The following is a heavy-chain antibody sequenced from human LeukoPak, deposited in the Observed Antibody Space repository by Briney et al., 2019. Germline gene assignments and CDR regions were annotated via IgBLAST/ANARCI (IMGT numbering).Heavy chain of an antibody. CDR1: GFTFSSYA. CDR2: ISDSGRST. J-gene: IGHJ4*02. CDR3: AKDPLVVVAATGIYDY. Sequence: GGSLRLSCAASGFTFSSYAMSWARQAPGKGLEWVSGISDSGRSTYYADSVKGRFTISRDNSKETLYLQISSLRAEATAVYYCAKDPLVVVAATGIYDYWGQGTLVTVSS. D-gene: IGHD2-15*01. V-gene: IGHV3-23*01.